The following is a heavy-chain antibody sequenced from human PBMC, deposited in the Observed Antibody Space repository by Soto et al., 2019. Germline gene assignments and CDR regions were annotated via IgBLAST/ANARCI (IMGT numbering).Heavy chain of an antibody. V-gene: IGHV4-59*01. Sequence: QVQLQESGPGLVKPSETLSITCTVSGGFISSYYWSWIRQPPGKGLEWIGYIYYSGSTNYNPSLESRVTISVDTSKNQFSLKLSSVTAADTAVSYCAGAGIIGTNLDSWGQGILVTVSS. CDR3: AGAGIIGTNLDS. D-gene: IGHD1-7*01. CDR2: IYYSGST. CDR1: GGFISSYY. J-gene: IGHJ4*02.